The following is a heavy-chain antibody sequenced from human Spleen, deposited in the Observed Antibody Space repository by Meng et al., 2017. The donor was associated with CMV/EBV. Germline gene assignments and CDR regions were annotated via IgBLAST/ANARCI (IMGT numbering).Heavy chain of an antibody. D-gene: IGHD1-26*01. CDR3: ARDHPSGSYGGWFDP. V-gene: IGHV4-61*01. Sequence: SETLSLTCTVSGGSVSSGSYCWSWIRQPPGKGLEWIGYIYYSGSTNYNPSLKSRVTISVDTSKNQFSLKLSSVTAADTAVYYCARDHPSGSYGGWFDPWGQGTLVTVSS. CDR2: IYYSGST. J-gene: IGHJ5*02. CDR1: GGSVSSGSYC.